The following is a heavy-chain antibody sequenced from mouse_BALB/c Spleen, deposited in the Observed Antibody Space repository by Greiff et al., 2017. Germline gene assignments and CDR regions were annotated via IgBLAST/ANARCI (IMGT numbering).Heavy chain of an antibody. CDR3: KAYYSLAMDY. V-gene: IGHV14-4*02. CDR2: IDPENGDT. D-gene: IGHD2-12*01. CDR1: GFNIKDYY. J-gene: IGHJ4*01. Sequence: DVQLQESGAELVRSGASVKLSCTASGFNIKDYYMHWVKQRPEQGLEWIGWIDPENGDTEYAPKFQGKATMTADTSSNTAYLQLSSLTSEDTAVYYCKAYYSLAMDYWGQGTSVTVSS.